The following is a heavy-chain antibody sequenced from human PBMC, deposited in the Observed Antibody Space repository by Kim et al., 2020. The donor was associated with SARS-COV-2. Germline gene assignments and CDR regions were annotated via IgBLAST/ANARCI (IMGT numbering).Heavy chain of an antibody. CDR2: ISSSSSYI. V-gene: IGHV3-21*06. Sequence: GGSLRLSCAASGFTFSSYSMNWVRQAPGKGLEWVSSISSSSSYIYYADSVKGRLTISRDNAKNSLYMQMSSLRAEDTAVYNCARDRRADYYGSWSPPWYFERWGPGPLVTVSS. CDR3: ARDRRADYYGSWSPPWYFER. J-gene: IGHJ2*01. CDR1: GFTFSSYS. D-gene: IGHD3-10*01.